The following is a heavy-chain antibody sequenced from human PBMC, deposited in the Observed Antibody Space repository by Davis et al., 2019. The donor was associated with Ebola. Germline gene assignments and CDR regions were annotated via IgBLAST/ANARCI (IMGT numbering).Heavy chain of an antibody. J-gene: IGHJ4*02. CDR2: IYPGDSDT. CDR3: ATRVSVTTRGLFDH. D-gene: IGHD1-1*01. CDR1: GYSFPTCW. Sequence: KVSCKTSGYSFPTCWIGWVRQMPGKGLEWMGIIYPGDSDTRYSPSFQGQVTISADTSINTAYLQWGSLKASDTAMYYCATRVSVTTRGLFDHWGQGTLVTVSP. V-gene: IGHV5-51*01.